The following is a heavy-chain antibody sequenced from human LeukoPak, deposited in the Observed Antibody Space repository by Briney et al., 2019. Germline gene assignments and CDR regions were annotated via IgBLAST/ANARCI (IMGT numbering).Heavy chain of an antibody. CDR3: ASESIAVAAAPFDY. CDR2: IYSGGST. D-gene: IGHD6-19*01. V-gene: IGHV3-66*01. Sequence: PGGSLRLSCAASGFTVSSNYMSWVRQAPGKGLEWVSVIYSGGSTYYADSVKGRFTISRDNSKNTLYLQMSSLRAEDTAVYYCASESIAVAAAPFDYWGQGTLVTVSS. CDR1: GFTVSSNY. J-gene: IGHJ4*02.